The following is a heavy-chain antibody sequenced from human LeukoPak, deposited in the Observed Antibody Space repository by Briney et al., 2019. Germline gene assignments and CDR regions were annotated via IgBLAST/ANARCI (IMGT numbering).Heavy chain of an antibody. Sequence: GGSLRLSCAASGFTFSSYSMNWIRQAPGKGLEWVSSISSSTSYIYYAGSVKGRFTISKDNAKNSLYLQMNSLRAEDTAVYYCARAGGSTVSHSDYWGQGTLVTVSS. CDR3: ARAGGSTVSHSDY. CDR2: ISSSTSYI. D-gene: IGHD4-17*01. CDR1: GFTFSSYS. V-gene: IGHV3-21*01. J-gene: IGHJ4*02.